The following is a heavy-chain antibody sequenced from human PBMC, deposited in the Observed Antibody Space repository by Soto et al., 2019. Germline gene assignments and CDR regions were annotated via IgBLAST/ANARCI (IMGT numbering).Heavy chain of an antibody. CDR1: GDSVTSGDYY. Sequence: PSETLSLTCTVSGDSVTSGDYYWSWIRQPPGKGLEWIGYIYYSGNTNYSPSLKSRVAISLDTSHNQFSLKLSSVTAADTAVYFCARIPVDTYMTYWFEPWGQGTLVTVLL. J-gene: IGHJ5*01. V-gene: IGHV4-61*08. CDR2: IYYSGNT. D-gene: IGHD5-18*01. CDR3: ARIPVDTYMTYWFEP.